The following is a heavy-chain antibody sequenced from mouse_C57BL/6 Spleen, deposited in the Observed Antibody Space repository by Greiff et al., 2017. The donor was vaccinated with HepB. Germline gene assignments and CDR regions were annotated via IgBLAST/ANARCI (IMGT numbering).Heavy chain of an antibody. J-gene: IGHJ4*01. V-gene: IGHV3-6*01. CDR3: ASGGYYAMDY. Sequence: EVKLMESGPGLVKPSQSLSLTCSVTGYSITSGYYWNWIRQFPGNKLEWMGYISYDGSNNYNPSLKNRISITRDTSKNQFFLKLNSVTTEDTATYYCASGGYYAMDYWGQGTSVTVSS. CDR2: ISYDGSN. CDR1: GYSITSGYY.